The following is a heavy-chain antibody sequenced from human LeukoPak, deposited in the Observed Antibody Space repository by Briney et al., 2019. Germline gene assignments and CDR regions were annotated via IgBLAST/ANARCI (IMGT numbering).Heavy chain of an antibody. CDR3: ARDTLHPYHISDHYSPDY. D-gene: IGHD3-22*01. CDR2: INPDGSTI. J-gene: IGHJ4*02. Sequence: TGGSLRLSCAASGFTVSNYRVHWDCQAPEKGLVWVSHINPDGSTINYADSVKGRFTISRDNAKNTLYLQMNSLRAEDTALYYCARDTLHPYHISDHYSPDYWGQGTLVSVSS. V-gene: IGHV3-74*01. CDR1: GFTVSNYR.